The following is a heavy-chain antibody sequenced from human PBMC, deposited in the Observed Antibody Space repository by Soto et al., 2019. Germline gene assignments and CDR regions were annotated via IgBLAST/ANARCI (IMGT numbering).Heavy chain of an antibody. Sequence: QVQLVESGGGVVQPGRSLRLSCAASGFTFSSYGMHWVCQAPGKGLEWVTFISYDGSKKYYADSVKGRFTISRDNSKNTLYLQMNSLRTEDTAVYYCAKDGLMITFGGIVHWGQGTLVTVSS. CDR2: ISYDGSKK. CDR3: AKDGLMITFGGIVH. CDR1: GFTFSSYG. D-gene: IGHD3-16*01. J-gene: IGHJ4*02. V-gene: IGHV3-30*18.